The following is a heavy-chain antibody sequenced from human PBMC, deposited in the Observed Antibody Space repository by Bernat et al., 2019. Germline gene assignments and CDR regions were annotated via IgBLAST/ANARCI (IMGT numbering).Heavy chain of an antibody. Sequence: QVQLVESGGGVVQPGRSLRLSCAASGFTFSSYGMHWVRQAPGKGLEWMAVIWYDGSNKYYADSVKGRFTISRDNSKNTLYLQMNSLRAEDTAVYYCARDGPDPYSSGLGYYFDYWGQGTLVTVSS. CDR3: ARDGPDPYSSGLGYYFDY. CDR1: GFTFSSYG. CDR2: IWYDGSNK. J-gene: IGHJ4*02. V-gene: IGHV3-33*01. D-gene: IGHD6-19*01.